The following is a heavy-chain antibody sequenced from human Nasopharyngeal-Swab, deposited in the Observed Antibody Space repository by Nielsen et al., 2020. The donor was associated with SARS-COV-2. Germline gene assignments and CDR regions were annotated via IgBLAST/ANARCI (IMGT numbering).Heavy chain of an antibody. J-gene: IGHJ4*02. CDR2: ISGSGGNE. Sequence: WIRQPPGKGLEWVSSISGSGGNEYYAESVKGRFTISRDNSKNTLYLQMNSLRAEDTAIYYCAKDRDDYGDYWGSETFHFDHWGQGTLVTASS. D-gene: IGHD4-17*01. V-gene: IGHV3-23*01. CDR3: AKDRDDYGDYWGSETFHFDH.